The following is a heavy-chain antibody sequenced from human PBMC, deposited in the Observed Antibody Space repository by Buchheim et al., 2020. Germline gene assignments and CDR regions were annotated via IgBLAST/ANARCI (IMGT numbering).Heavy chain of an antibody. CDR3: ARSSLTGDYPYYFDY. J-gene: IGHJ4*02. CDR2: INPSGGST. V-gene: IGHV1-46*01. D-gene: IGHD7-27*01. Sequence: QVQLVQSGAEVKKPGASVKVSCKASGYTFTSYYMHWVRQAPGQGLEWMGIINPSGGSTSYAQKFQGRVTMTRDTSISTAYMELSRLRSDDTAVYYCARSSLTGDYPYYFDYWGQGTL. CDR1: GYTFTSYY.